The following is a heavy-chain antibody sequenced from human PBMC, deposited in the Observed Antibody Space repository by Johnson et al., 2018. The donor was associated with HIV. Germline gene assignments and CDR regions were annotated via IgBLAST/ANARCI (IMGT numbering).Heavy chain of an antibody. J-gene: IGHJ3*02. CDR3: GRLGVGATWHAFDI. CDR1: GFSFSGSA. V-gene: IGHV3-30*04. Sequence: QVQLVESGGGVVQPGRSLRLSCAASGFSFSGSAMHWVRQAPGKGLEWVAGISYDGSNKYYADSVKGRFTISRANSKNTLYLQMNSLRAEDTAVYYCGRLGVGATWHAFDIWGQGTMVTVSS. CDR2: ISYDGSNK. D-gene: IGHD1-26*01.